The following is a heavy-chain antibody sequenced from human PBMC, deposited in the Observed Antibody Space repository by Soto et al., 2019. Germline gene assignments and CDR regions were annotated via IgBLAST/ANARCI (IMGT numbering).Heavy chain of an antibody. CDR3: ARERADPYLGATFDY. CDR2: IYYSGST. Sequence: PSETLSLTCTVSGGSISSGDYYWSWIRQPPGKGLEWIGYIYYSGSTYYNPSLKSRVTISVDTSKNQFSLKLSSVTAADTAVYYCARERADPYLGATFDYWGQGTLVTVSS. V-gene: IGHV4-30-4*01. D-gene: IGHD1-26*01. J-gene: IGHJ4*02. CDR1: GGSISSGDYY.